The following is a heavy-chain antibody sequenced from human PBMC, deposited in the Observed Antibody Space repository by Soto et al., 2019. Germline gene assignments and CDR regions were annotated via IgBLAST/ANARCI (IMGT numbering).Heavy chain of an antibody. CDR2: ISGSGGST. J-gene: IGHJ4*02. CDR1: GFTFSSYA. Sequence: GGSLRLSCAASGFTFSSYAMSWVRQAPGKGLEWVSAISGSGGSTYYADSVKGRFTISRDNSKNTLYLQMNSLRAEDTAVYYCAKDRAVWGSMIVVVTIFDYWGQGTLVTVSS. D-gene: IGHD3-22*01. V-gene: IGHV3-23*01. CDR3: AKDRAVWGSMIVVVTIFDY.